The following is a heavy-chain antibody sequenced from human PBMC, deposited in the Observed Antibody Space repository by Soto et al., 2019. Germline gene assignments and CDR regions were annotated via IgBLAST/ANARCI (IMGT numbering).Heavy chain of an antibody. Sequence: RGESLKISCKASGYGFTTYWISWVRQMPGKGLEWMGRIDPSGSYTNYSPSFQGHVTISADKSISTAYLQWSSLKASDTAMYYCARRPRTVGQWYLDLWGRGTLVTVSS. V-gene: IGHV5-10-1*01. J-gene: IGHJ2*01. CDR3: ARRPRTVGQWYLDL. D-gene: IGHD4-4*01. CDR2: IDPSGSYT. CDR1: GYGFTTYW.